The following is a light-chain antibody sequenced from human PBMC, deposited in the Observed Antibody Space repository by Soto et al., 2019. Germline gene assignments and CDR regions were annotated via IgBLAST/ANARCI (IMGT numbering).Light chain of an antibody. V-gene: IGLV1-47*01. CDR2: RNN. J-gene: IGLJ2*01. CDR1: NSNIGRDF. CDR3: AAWDDSLSSVV. Sequence: QPVLTQPPSASGTPGQRVTISCSGSNSNIGRDFVYWYQQVPGMAPKFLIYRNNERPSGVPDRFSGSKSGTSASLAISGLRAEDEADYYCAAWDDSLSSVVFGGGTKVTVL.